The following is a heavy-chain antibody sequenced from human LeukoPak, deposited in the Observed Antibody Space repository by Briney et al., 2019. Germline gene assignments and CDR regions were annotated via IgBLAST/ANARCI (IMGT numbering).Heavy chain of an antibody. V-gene: IGHV3-21*01. CDR2: ISSSSSYI. Sequence: GGSLRLSCATSGFTFSSYSMNWVRQAPGKGLEWVSSISSSSSYIYYADSVKGRFTISRDNAKNSLYLQMNSLRAEDTAVYYCARRGCSGGSCYIDYWGQGTLVTVSS. CDR1: GFTFSSYS. D-gene: IGHD2-15*01. J-gene: IGHJ4*02. CDR3: ARRGCSGGSCYIDY.